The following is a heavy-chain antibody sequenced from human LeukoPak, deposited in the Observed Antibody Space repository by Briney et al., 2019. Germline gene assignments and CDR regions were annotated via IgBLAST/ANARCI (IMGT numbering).Heavy chain of an antibody. CDR2: IKQDGSEK. D-gene: IGHD5-12*01. J-gene: IGHJ4*02. V-gene: IGHV3-7*01. CDR3: ASNSGYDSFGFDY. CDR1: GFTFSSYW. Sequence: GGSLRLSCAASGFTFSSYWMSWVRQAPGKGLEWVANIKQDGSEKYYVDSAKGRFTISRDNAKNSLYLQMNSLRAEDTAVYYCASNSGYDSFGFDYWGQGTLVTVSS.